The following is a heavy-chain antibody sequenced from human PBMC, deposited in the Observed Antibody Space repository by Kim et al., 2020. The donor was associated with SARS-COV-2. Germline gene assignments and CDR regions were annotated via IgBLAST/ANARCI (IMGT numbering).Heavy chain of an antibody. CDR3: AAPDTAHVPGGI. Sequence: YYVDLVKGRLTMSRDNAKNSLCLQMSSLRTEDTAIYYCAAPDTAHVPGGIWGQGTLVSVSS. J-gene: IGHJ4*02. D-gene: IGHD3-10*02. V-gene: IGHV3-7*01.